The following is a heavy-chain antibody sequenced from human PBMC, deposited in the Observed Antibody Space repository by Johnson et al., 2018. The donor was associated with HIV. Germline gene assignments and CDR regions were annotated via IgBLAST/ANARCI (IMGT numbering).Heavy chain of an antibody. CDR1: GFTFSSYG. Sequence: QVQLVESGGVVVQPGGSLRLSCAASGFTFSSYGMHWVRQAPGKGLEWVAFIWHDGRDVYYANSVKGRFTISRDNSKNTLYLQMGSLRAEDMAVYYCAREGGDGYSPSAFDIWGQGTMVTVSS. CDR2: IWHDGRDV. D-gene: IGHD5-24*01. CDR3: AREGGDGYSPSAFDI. J-gene: IGHJ3*02. V-gene: IGHV3-30*02.